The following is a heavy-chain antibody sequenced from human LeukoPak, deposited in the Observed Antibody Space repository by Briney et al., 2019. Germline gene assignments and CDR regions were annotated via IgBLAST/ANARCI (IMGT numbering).Heavy chain of an antibody. D-gene: IGHD1-26*01. CDR1: GFTFSSYW. Sequence: PGGSLRLSCAASGFTFSSYWMSWVRQAPGKGLEWVSTIYSGGTTYYADSVMGRFTISRHNSRNTLYLQMNSLRAEDTAVYYCARDSEWGLLRSDYWGQGTLVTVSS. CDR2: IYSGGTT. CDR3: ARDSEWGLLRSDY. V-gene: IGHV3-53*01. J-gene: IGHJ4*02.